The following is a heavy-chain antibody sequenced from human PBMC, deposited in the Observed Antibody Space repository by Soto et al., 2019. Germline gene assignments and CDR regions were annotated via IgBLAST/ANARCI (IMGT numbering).Heavy chain of an antibody. CDR3: ARAVLYSPSGDRRSDP. CDR2: LNTYNGNT. Sequence: QVQLVQSGGEVKKPGASVRVSCKASGYTFNSYGINWVRQAPGQGLQWMEWLNTYNGNTNYAQKFQGRGSMTTETPPSTAYLELRNLGDDDTAVYYCARAVLYSPSGDRRSDPWGQGTLVTVSS. CDR1: GYTFNSYG. V-gene: IGHV1-18*01. D-gene: IGHD2-8*01. J-gene: IGHJ5*02.